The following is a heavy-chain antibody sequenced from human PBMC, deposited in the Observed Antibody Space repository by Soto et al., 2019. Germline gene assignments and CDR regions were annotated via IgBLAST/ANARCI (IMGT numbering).Heavy chain of an antibody. V-gene: IGHV4-34*01. J-gene: IGHJ5*02. CDR1: GGSFSGYY. D-gene: IGHD5-12*01. CDR3: AGGSGYSGYDQPGWFDP. CDR2: INHSGST. Sequence: SETLSLTCAVYGGSFSGYYWSWIRQPPGKGLEWIGEINHSGSTNYNPSLKSRVTISVDTSKNQFSLKLSSVTAADTAVYYCAGGSGYSGYDQPGWFDPWGQGTLVTVSS.